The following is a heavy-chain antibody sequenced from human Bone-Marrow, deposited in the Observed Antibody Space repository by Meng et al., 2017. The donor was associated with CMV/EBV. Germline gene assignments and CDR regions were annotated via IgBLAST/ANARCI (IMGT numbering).Heavy chain of an antibody. CDR2: IYYSGST. J-gene: IGHJ4*02. D-gene: IGHD3-22*01. CDR1: GGSISSGGSY. V-gene: IGHV4-31*02. Sequence: VSGGSISSGGSYWSWIRQHPGKGLEWIGYIYYSGSTYYNPSLKSRVTISVDTSKNQFSLKLSSVTAADTAVYYCARVSDSSGYYRDYWGQGTLVTVSS. CDR3: ARVSDSSGYYRDY.